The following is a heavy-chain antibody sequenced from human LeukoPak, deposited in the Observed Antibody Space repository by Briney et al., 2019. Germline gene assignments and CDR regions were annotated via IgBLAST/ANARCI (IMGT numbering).Heavy chain of an antibody. CDR3: ARGGHYDSVWGRYRQKDGFDY. J-gene: IGHJ4*02. D-gene: IGHD3-16*02. CDR2: ISGSGGAT. Sequence: PGGSLRLSCAASGFTFSNHWMTWVRQAPGKGLEWVSAISGSGGATYYADTVKGRFTISRDNSKNTLYLQMNSLRAEDTAVYYCARGGHYDSVWGRYRQKDGFDYWGQGTLVIVSS. CDR1: GFTFSNHW. V-gene: IGHV3-23*01.